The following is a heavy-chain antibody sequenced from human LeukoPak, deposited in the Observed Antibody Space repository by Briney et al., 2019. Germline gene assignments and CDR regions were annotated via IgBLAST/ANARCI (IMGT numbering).Heavy chain of an antibody. Sequence: SETLSLTCTVSGGSISSSNFYWGWIRQPPGKGLEWIGYIYYSGSTYYNPSLKSRVTISVDTSKNQFSLKLSSVTAADTAVYYCAREASSSPYDAFDIWGQGTMVTVSS. V-gene: IGHV4-31*03. CDR1: GGSISSSNFY. D-gene: IGHD6-6*01. CDR2: IYYSGST. CDR3: AREASSSPYDAFDI. J-gene: IGHJ3*02.